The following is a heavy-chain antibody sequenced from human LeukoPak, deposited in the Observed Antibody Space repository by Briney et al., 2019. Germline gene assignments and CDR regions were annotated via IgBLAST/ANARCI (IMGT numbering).Heavy chain of an antibody. J-gene: IGHJ4*02. Sequence: GGSLRLSCAASGFTFSSYAMHWVRQAPGKGLEWVAVISYDGSNKYYADSVKGRFTISRDNSKNTLYLQMNSLRAEDTAVYYCARGAPAIAVAGDYWGQGTLVTVSS. CDR3: ARGAPAIAVAGDY. CDR1: GFTFSSYA. D-gene: IGHD6-19*01. V-gene: IGHV3-30*04. CDR2: ISYDGSNK.